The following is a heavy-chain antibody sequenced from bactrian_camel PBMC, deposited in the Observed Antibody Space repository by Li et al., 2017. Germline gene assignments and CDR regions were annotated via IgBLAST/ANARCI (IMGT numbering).Heavy chain of an antibody. CDR1: GDTSRIAT. J-gene: IGHJ4*01. CDR2: IVRGSHT. Sequence: QVQLVESGRSSVHSGGSLRLSCAASGDTSRIATRAWFRQATGKEREAVAAIVRGSHTDYHAAVKGRFTISQDTPKNTVYLQMNSLKPEDTAMYYCVADSDSFCVGRIPPWPPGRFNVRGQGTQVTVS. D-gene: IGHD1*01. V-gene: IGHV3S53*01.